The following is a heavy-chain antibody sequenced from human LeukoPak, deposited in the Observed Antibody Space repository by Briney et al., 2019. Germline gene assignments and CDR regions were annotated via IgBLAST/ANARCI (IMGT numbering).Heavy chain of an antibody. V-gene: IGHV4-59*01. Sequence: PSETLSLTCTVSGASISSYYWSWIRQPPGKGLEWIGSIYYSGTTNYNPSLKSRVTISIDTSKNQSSLELTSVTAADTAVFYCAKGRASHEYWGQGILVTVSS. D-gene: IGHD3-16*01. CDR1: GASISSYY. CDR3: AKGRASHEY. J-gene: IGHJ4*02. CDR2: IYYSGTT.